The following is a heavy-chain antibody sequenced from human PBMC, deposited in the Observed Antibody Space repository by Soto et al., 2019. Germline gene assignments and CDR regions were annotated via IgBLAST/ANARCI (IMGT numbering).Heavy chain of an antibody. V-gene: IGHV3-48*02. CDR2: ISGSGSTI. CDR1: VFTFSSYN. Sequence: PWWSLRLSCIVSVFTFSSYNMNWVRQAPGKGLEWVTYISGSGSTIYYADSVKGRFTISRDNVKNSLYLQMNSLRDEDTAVYYCARSKYIDYWGQGTLVTVSS. CDR3: ARSKYIDY. J-gene: IGHJ4*02. D-gene: IGHD4-4*01.